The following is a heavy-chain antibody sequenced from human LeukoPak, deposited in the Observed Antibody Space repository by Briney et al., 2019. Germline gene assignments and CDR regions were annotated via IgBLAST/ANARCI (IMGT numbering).Heavy chain of an antibody. CDR2: ISGSGGST. V-gene: IGHV3-23*01. D-gene: IGHD4-11*01. CDR3: AKVGNYSYWYFDL. Sequence: PGGSLRLSCTASGFTFSSYAMSWVRQAPGKGLELVSAISGSGGSTYYADSVKGRFTISRDNSKSTLYLQMNSLRAEDTAVYYCAKVGNYSYWYFDLWGRGTLVTVSS. CDR1: GFTFSSYA. J-gene: IGHJ2*01.